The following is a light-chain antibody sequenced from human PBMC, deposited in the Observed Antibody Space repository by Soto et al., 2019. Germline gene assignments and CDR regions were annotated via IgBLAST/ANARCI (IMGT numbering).Light chain of an antibody. CDR2: KAS. V-gene: IGKV1-5*03. Sequence: DIQMTQSPSTLSVSVGDRVTITCRASQNIGSWLAWYQQKPGKAPKVLIHKASSLESGVPSRFSGSGSGTEFTLTISSLQPDDFATYYCQRYDTYRTFGQGTKVEIK. CDR3: QRYDTYRT. J-gene: IGKJ1*01. CDR1: QNIGSW.